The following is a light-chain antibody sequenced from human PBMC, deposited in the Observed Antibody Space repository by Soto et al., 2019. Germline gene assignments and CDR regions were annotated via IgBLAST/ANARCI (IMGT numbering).Light chain of an antibody. CDR2: GVN. J-gene: IGLJ2*01. CDR1: NSDVGGDNY. Sequence: QSVLTQPASVSGSPGQSITISCTGTNSDVGGDNYVSWYQQYPGKAPKFIIYGVNTRPSGVSTRFSSSQSGNTASLTISGLRAEDEADYYCSSYTNTFTRVFGGGTKLTVL. CDR3: SSYTNTFTRV. V-gene: IGLV2-14*03.